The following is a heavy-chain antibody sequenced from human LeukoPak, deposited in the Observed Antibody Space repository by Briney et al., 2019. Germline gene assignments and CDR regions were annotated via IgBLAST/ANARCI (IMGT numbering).Heavy chain of an antibody. J-gene: IGHJ4*02. Sequence: SVNVSCKASVGTFSSYAISWVRQAPGQGLEWMGRIIPILGIANYAQKFQGRVTITADKSTSTAYMELSSLRSEDTAVYYCARDQVGAFDFDYWGQGTLVTVSS. CDR3: ARDQVGAFDFDY. CDR1: VGTFSSYA. D-gene: IGHD1-26*01. CDR2: IIPILGIA. V-gene: IGHV1-69*04.